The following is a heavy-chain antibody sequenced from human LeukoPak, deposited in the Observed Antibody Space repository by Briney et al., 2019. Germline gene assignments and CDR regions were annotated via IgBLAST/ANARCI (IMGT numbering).Heavy chain of an antibody. J-gene: IGHJ3*01. D-gene: IGHD3-10*01. Sequence: PGGSLSLSCEASGLTFNSYAMSWVRQAPGKGLDWVSVISGGGVGRTDYADSVRGRFTTSRDDSKNTMYLEMNSLTVEDTAVYFCAKEDPWFGDAFDLWGQGTLVTVSS. CDR3: AKEDPWFGDAFDL. V-gene: IGHV3-23*01. CDR1: GLTFNSYA. CDR2: ISGGGVGRT.